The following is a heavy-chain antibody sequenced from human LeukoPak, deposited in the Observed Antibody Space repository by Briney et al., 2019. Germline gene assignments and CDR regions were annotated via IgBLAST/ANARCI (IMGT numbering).Heavy chain of an antibody. V-gene: IGHV3-7*05. CDR3: ARYSTGGSYFDC. CDR1: GFTFSTYW. CDR2: IKQDGSEK. D-gene: IGHD2-15*01. J-gene: IGHJ4*02. Sequence: GGSLRLSCAVSGFTFSTYWMSWVRQAPGKGLEWVANIKQDGSEKTYVDSVKGRFTISRDNAKNSLYLQMNSLGAEATAVYFCARYSTGGSYFDCWGQGTLVTVSS.